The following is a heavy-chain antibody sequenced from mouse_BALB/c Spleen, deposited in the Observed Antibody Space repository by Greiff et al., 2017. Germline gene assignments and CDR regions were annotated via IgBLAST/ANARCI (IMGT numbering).Heavy chain of an antibody. CDR3: TRRVRQYYYAMDY. Sequence: QVQLQQPGAELVRPGASVKLSCKASGYTFTSYWINWVKQRPGQGLEWIGNIYPSDSYTNYNQKFKDKATLTVDKSSSTAYMQLSSPTSEDSAVYYCTRRVRQYYYAMDYWGQGTSVTVSS. CDR1: GYTFTSYW. J-gene: IGHJ4*01. CDR2: IYPSDSYT. D-gene: IGHD2-14*01. V-gene: IGHV1-69*02.